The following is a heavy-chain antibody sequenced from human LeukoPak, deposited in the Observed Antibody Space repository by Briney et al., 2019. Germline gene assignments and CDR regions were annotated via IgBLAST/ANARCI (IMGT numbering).Heavy chain of an antibody. V-gene: IGHV4-34*01. CDR1: GGSITGYY. CDR2: IHYTGAT. J-gene: IGHJ4*02. Sequence: SETLSLTCAVYGGSITGYYWSWIRQTPGRGLEWVGEIHYTGATSYNPSLKSRATISTDTSKNQFSLRLSSVTAADTAVYYCARGNILTGYCFDFWGQGALVTVYS. D-gene: IGHD3-9*01. CDR3: ARGNILTGYCFDF.